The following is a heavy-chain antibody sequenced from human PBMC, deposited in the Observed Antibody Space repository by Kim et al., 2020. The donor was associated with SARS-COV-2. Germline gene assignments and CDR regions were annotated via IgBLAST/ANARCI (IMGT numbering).Heavy chain of an antibody. D-gene: IGHD6-19*01. CDR1: GFTFGDYA. CDR3: AKDIFGRGIAVAGGDY. CDR2: ISWNSGSI. J-gene: IGHJ4*02. Sequence: GGSLRLSCAASGFTFGDYAMHWVRQAPGKGLEWVSGISWNSGSIGYADSVKGRFTISRDNAKNSLYLQMNSLRAEDTALYYCAKDIFGRGIAVAGGDYWGQGTLVTVSS. V-gene: IGHV3-9*01.